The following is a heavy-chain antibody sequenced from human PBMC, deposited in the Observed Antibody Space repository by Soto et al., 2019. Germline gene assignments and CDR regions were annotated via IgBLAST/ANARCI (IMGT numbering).Heavy chain of an antibody. CDR2: PYYTGTT. CDR3: GAYCSRPCCYDWFDP. CDR1: GGSIGSSSYY. Sequence: PSETLSLTGSVSGGSIGSSSYYFGWIRQPPGKGLEWIGCPYYTGTTYYNSSLKSRVTISADKTLNRFSLRLSSVPAADTPVYYCGAYCSRPCCYDWFDPRGQGALVTAPS. D-gene: IGHD2-2*01. J-gene: IGHJ5*02. V-gene: IGHV4-39*01.